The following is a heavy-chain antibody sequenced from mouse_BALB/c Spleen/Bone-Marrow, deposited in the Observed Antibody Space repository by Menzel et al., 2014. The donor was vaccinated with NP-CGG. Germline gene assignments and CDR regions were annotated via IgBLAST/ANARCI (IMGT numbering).Heavy chain of an antibody. CDR1: GFTLSSFG. D-gene: IGHD4-1*01. V-gene: IGHV5-17*02. CDR3: TRGGNWEDFDY. J-gene: IGHJ2*01. CDR2: ISSGSRTI. Sequence: EVMLVESGGGLVQPGGSRKLSCAASGFTLSSFGMHWVRQAPEKGLEWVAYISSGSRTIYYADTVKGRFTISRDNPKNTLFLQMSGLRSEDTAMCYCTRGGNWEDFDYWGQGTTLTVSS.